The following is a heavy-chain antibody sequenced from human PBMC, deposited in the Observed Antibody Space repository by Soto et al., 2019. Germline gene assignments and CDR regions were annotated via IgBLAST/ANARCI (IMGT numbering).Heavy chain of an antibody. CDR3: ARGSSMIGAVQGDAPGKDFFDS. CDR2: INHSGSA. CDR1: GGSFSGHY. J-gene: IGHJ4*02. V-gene: IGHV4-34*01. Sequence: QVQLQQWGAGLLKPSESLSLTCAVYGGSFSGHYWSWIRQPPGKGLEWIGEINHSGSANQNPSLKTRVTISVDTSKNQFSLRLGSLTAADTAVYYCARGSSMIGAVQGDAPGKDFFDSWSQGTLVTVSS. D-gene: IGHD3-22*01.